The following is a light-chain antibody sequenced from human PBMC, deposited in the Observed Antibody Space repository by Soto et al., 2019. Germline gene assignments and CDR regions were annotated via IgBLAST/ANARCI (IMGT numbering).Light chain of an antibody. CDR3: QHYAGSPWT. V-gene: IGKV3-20*01. Sequence: EIVLTQSPGTLSLSPGERATLSCRASQSVSKYVAWYQQKPGQAPRVLIYGASSRATGIPDRFSGSESGTDFTLTISRLEPEDFAVYYCQHYAGSPWTFGQGTKVEIK. CDR1: QSVSKY. J-gene: IGKJ1*01. CDR2: GAS.